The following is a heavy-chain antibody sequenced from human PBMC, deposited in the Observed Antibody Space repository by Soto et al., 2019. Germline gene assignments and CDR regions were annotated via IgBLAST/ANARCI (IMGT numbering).Heavy chain of an antibody. V-gene: IGHV2-5*02. CDR3: AFRRNLSPAGGPCDI. D-gene: IGHD3-10*01. CDR1: GFSFSTSGMA. Sequence: QITLKESGPTLVKPTQTLTLTCTLSGFSFSTSGMAVGWIRQPPGKAPEGLALIFWDGDKRYSPSLKTSLTLTMDTTESEVVLTIISMDPVDAGTSWCAFRRNLSPAGGPCDIWGRGTEVSVSS. CDR2: IFWDGDK. J-gene: IGHJ3*02.